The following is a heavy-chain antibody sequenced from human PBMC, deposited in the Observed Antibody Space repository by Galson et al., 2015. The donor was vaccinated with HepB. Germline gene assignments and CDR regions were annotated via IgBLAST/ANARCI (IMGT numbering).Heavy chain of an antibody. CDR3: ARMVGYCTNGVCYRSPWFDP. CDR2: IFSNDEK. D-gene: IGHD2-8*01. V-gene: IGHV2-26*01. Sequence: PALVKPTQTLTLTCTVSGFSLSNARMGVSWIRQPPGKALEWLAHIFSNDEKSYSSSLKSRLTISKDTSKSQVVLTMTNMDPVDTATYYCARMVGYCTNGVCYRSPWFDPWGQGTLVTVSS. CDR1: GFSLSNARMG. J-gene: IGHJ5*02.